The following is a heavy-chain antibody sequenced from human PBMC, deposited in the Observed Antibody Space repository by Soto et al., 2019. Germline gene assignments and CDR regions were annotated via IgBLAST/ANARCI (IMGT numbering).Heavy chain of an antibody. V-gene: IGHV4-34*01. J-gene: IGHJ4*02. CDR1: GGSFSGYY. Sequence: SETLSLTCAVYGGSFSGYYWTWIRQPPGTGLEWIGEINHSGSTNYNPSLKSRVTISVDTSKNQFSLKLTSVTAADTAVYYCAKDKITGLIYYCAQGTPVPVSA. CDR3: AKDKITGLIYY. D-gene: IGHD2-8*02. CDR2: INHSGST.